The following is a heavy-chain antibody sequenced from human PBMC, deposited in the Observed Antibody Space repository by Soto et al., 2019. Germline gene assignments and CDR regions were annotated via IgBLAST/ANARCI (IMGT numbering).Heavy chain of an antibody. J-gene: IGHJ6*02. D-gene: IGHD2-2*01. CDR1: GGTFSSYA. CDR3: ARGTQIVVVPAAMSRGYYYYGMDV. CDR2: IIPIFGTA. V-gene: IGHV1-69*01. Sequence: QVQLVQSGAEVKKPGSSVKVSCKASGGTFSSYAISWVRQAPGQGLEWMGGIIPIFGTANYAQKFQGRVTITADESTSTAYMELSSLRSEDTAVYYCARGTQIVVVPAAMSRGYYYYGMDVWGQGTTVTVSS.